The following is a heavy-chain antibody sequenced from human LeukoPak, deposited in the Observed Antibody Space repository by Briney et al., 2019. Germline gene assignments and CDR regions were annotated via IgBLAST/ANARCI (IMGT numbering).Heavy chain of an antibody. D-gene: IGHD3-3*01. CDR1: GFTFDNYA. CDR3: AKGPFYDFWSGYYYFDY. V-gene: IGHV3-23*01. Sequence: PGGSLRLSCAASGFTFDNYAMSWVRQAPGKGLEWVSAFSGSGGSTHYADSVKGRFTISRDNSKNTVYLQMNSLRAEDTAVYYCAKGPFYDFWSGYYYFDYWGQGTLVTVSS. J-gene: IGHJ4*02. CDR2: FSGSGGST.